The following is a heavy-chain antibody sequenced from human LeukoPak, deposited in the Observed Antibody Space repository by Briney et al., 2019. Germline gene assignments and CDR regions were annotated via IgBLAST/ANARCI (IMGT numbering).Heavy chain of an antibody. CDR1: GGSISSYY. V-gene: IGHV4-59*01. Sequence: SETLSLTCTVSGGSISSYYWSWIRQPPGKGLEWIGYIYYSGSTNYNPPLKSRVTISVDTSKNQFSLKLSSVTAADTAVYYCARLAGYCSSTSCYVWFDPWGQGTLVTVSS. J-gene: IGHJ5*02. D-gene: IGHD2-2*01. CDR2: IYYSGST. CDR3: ARLAGYCSSTSCYVWFDP.